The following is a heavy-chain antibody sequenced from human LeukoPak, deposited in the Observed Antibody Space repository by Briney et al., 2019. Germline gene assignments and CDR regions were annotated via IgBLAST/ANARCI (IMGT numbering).Heavy chain of an antibody. D-gene: IGHD2-2*01. CDR1: GFTFSSYW. CDR2: IKQDGSEK. Sequence: GGSLRLPCAASGFTFSSYWMSWVRQAPGKGLEWVANIKQDGSEKYYVDSVKGRFTISRDNAKNSLYLQMNSLRAEDTAVYYCARTDYRVVVPAAIDYWGQGTLVTVSS. V-gene: IGHV3-7*01. CDR3: ARTDYRVVVPAAIDY. J-gene: IGHJ4*02.